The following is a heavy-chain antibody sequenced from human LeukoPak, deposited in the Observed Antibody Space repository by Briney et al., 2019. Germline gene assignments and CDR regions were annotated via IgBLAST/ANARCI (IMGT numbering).Heavy chain of an antibody. Sequence: ASVKVSCKVSGYTLTELSMHWVRQAPGKGLEWMGGFDPEDGETVYAQKFQGRVTMTEDTSTDTAYMELSSLRSEDTAVYYCATNVLRYFDWLRGHFDYWGQGTLVTVSS. CDR3: ATNVLRYFDWLRGHFDY. CDR1: GYTLTELS. J-gene: IGHJ4*02. D-gene: IGHD3-9*01. V-gene: IGHV1-24*01. CDR2: FDPEDGET.